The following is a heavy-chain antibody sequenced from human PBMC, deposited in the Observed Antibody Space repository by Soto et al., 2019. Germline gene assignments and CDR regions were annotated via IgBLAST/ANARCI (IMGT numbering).Heavy chain of an antibody. Sequence: GGSLRLSCAASGFTFSDYYMSWIRQAPGKGLEWVSYISSSSSYTNYADSVKGRFTISRDNAKNSLYLQMNSLRAEDTAVYYCARVFGSSGYPNPYFDYWGQGTLVTVSS. J-gene: IGHJ4*02. D-gene: IGHD3-22*01. CDR3: ARVFGSSGYPNPYFDY. CDR2: ISSSSSYT. CDR1: GFTFSDYY. V-gene: IGHV3-11*05.